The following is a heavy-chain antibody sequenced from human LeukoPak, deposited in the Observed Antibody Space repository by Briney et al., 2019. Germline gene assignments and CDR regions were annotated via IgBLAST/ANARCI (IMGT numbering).Heavy chain of an antibody. Sequence: SETVSLTCAVYGGSFSGYYWSWIRQPPGKGLEWIGEINHSGSTNYNPSLKSRVTISADTSKNQFSLKLSSVTAADTAVYYCARDRSYSGRVAFDIWGQGTMVTVSS. V-gene: IGHV4-34*01. J-gene: IGHJ3*02. CDR2: INHSGST. CDR3: ARDRSYSGRVAFDI. D-gene: IGHD1-26*01. CDR1: GGSFSGYY.